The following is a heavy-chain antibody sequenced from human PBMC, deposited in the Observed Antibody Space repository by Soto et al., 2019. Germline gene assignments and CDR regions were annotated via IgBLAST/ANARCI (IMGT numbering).Heavy chain of an antibody. J-gene: IGHJ1*01. CDR1: GYTFTGYY. CDR3: ARDEIVGYAPRWHPRAY. V-gene: IGHV1-2*02. D-gene: IGHD2-8*01. Sequence: SVKVSCKASGYTFTGYYIHWVRQAPGQGLEWMGWTSPSSLATNYAQRFQGRVTMTRDTSISTAYMEVIRLRSDDTAVYYCARDEIVGYAPRWHPRAYRGQRTMVIVSS. CDR2: TSPSSLAT.